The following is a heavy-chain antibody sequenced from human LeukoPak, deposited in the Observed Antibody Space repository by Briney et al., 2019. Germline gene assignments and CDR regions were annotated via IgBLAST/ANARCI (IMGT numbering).Heavy chain of an antibody. V-gene: IGHV1-46*01. J-gene: IGHJ4*02. Sequence: ASVKVSCKASGYTFTSYYMHWVRQAPGQGLEWMGIINPSGGSTSYSQKFKGRVTMTRDTSTSTVYMELSSLRSEDTAVYYCARVSVDYGDYDPPYYFDYWGQGTLVTVSS. CDR3: ARVSVDYGDYDPPYYFDY. CDR2: INPSGGST. D-gene: IGHD4-17*01. CDR1: GYTFTSYY.